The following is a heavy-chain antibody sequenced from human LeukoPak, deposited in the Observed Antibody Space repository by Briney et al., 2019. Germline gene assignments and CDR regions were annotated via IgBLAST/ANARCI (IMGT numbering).Heavy chain of an antibody. CDR3: APGLGYCISSSCYGYNWFDP. Sequence: SETLSLTCSVSGGSISSYYWSWIRQPPGKGLGWIGEINHSGSTNYNPSLKSRVTISVDTSKNQFSLRLSSVTAADTAVYYCAPGLGYCISSSCYGYNWFDPWGQGTLVTVSS. CDR1: GGSISSYY. D-gene: IGHD2-2*01. J-gene: IGHJ5*02. CDR2: INHSGST. V-gene: IGHV4-34*01.